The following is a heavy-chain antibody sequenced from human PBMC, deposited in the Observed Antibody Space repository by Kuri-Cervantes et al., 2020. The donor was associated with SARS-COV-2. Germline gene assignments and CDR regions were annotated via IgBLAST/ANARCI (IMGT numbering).Heavy chain of an antibody. J-gene: IGHJ4*02. CDR2: LGGSGDVT. CDR3: AKLFGVVVAGTLDY. Sequence: ETLSLTCTVSGGSISSSSYYWGWIRQPPGKGLEWVSGLGGSGDVTYYADSVKGRFTISRDNSKNTLYLQMNSLRAENTAIYYCAKLFGVVVAGTLDYWGQGALVTVSS. CDR1: GGSISSSSYY. D-gene: IGHD2-15*01. V-gene: IGHV3-23*01.